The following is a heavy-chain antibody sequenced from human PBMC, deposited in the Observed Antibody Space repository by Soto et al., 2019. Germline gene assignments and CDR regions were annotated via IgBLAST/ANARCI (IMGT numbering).Heavy chain of an antibody. J-gene: IGHJ4*02. Sequence: QVQLQQWGAGLLRPSETLSLTCAVYGGSFSAYHWSWIRQSPGKGLKWIGEIDYRGNTNYNPSLKSRVIMSVDTSKNQFSLKLNSVTAADTAVYYCARSMNDYRGHHWGLDFWAQGNLVTVSS. CDR3: ARSMNDYRGHHWGLDF. D-gene: IGHD5-12*01. CDR1: GGSFSAYH. CDR2: IDYRGNT. V-gene: IGHV4-34*01.